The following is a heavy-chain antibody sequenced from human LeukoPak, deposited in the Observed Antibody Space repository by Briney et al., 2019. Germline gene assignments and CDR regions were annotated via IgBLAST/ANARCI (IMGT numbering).Heavy chain of an antibody. J-gene: IGHJ4*02. Sequence: GGSLRLSCAASGFTFTSYAMHWVRQAPGKGLEWVALISYDGSNKYYADSVKGRFTISRDNSKNTLYLQMNSLRTEDTALYYCARDLRVWGYGSGSYNPDYWGQGTLVTVSS. V-gene: IGHV3-30-3*01. CDR3: ARDLRVWGYGSGSYNPDY. D-gene: IGHD3-10*01. CDR2: ISYDGSNK. CDR1: GFTFTSYA.